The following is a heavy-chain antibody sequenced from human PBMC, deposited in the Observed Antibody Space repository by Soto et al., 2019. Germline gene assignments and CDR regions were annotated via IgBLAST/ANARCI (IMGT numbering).Heavy chain of an antibody. CDR2: IIPILGIA. CDR1: GGTFSSYT. J-gene: IGHJ4*02. D-gene: IGHD2-21*02. CDR3: ASAEEYCGGDCYSIDY. Sequence: QVQLVQSGAEVKKPGSSVKVSCKASGGTFSSYTISWVRQAPGQGLEWMGRIIPILGIANYAQKFQGRVTITPDKSTSTAYMELSSLRSEDTAVYYCASAEEYCGGDCYSIDYWGQGTLVTVSS. V-gene: IGHV1-69*02.